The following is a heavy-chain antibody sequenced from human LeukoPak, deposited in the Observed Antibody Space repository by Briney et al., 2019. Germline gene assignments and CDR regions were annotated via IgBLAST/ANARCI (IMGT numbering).Heavy chain of an antibody. CDR3: ARDASGSYHLDY. V-gene: IGHV1-18*01. Sequence: ASVNVSCKASGYTFTSYGLTWVRQAPGQGLEWMGWISAYNGHTKYPQKLQGRVTMTTDTSTSTAYMELRSLRSDDTAVYYCARDASGSYHLDYWGQGTLVTVSS. J-gene: IGHJ4*02. CDR1: GYTFTSYG. D-gene: IGHD1-26*01. CDR2: ISAYNGHT.